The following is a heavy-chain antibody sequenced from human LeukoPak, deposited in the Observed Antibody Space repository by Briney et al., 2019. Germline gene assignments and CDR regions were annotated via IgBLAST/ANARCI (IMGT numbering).Heavy chain of an antibody. J-gene: IGHJ6*02. CDR1: GYTFTSYY. CDR2: INPSGGSS. V-gene: IGHV1-46*01. Sequence: PSASVKVSCKASGYTFTSYYMHWVRQAPGQGLEWMGRINPSGGSSTYAQKFQGRVTMTEDTSTDTAYMELSSLRSEDTAVYYCATDTPMDVWGQGTTVTVSS. CDR3: ATDTPMDV.